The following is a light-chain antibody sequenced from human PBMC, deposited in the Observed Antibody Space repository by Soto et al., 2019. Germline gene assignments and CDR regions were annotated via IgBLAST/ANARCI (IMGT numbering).Light chain of an antibody. CDR1: QSVTSSY. V-gene: IGKV3-20*01. Sequence: EIVLTQSPGTLSLSPGERATVSCRASQSVTSSYLAWYQQKPGQAPRLLIYGASSRATGIPDRFSGSGSGTDFTLTISRLEPQDFAMYYCHQYGSSPLTFGGGTKVEIK. CDR3: HQYGSSPLT. J-gene: IGKJ4*01. CDR2: GAS.